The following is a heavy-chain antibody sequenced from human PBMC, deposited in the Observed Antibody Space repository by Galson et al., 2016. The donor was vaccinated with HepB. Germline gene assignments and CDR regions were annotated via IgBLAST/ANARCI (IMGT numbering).Heavy chain of an antibody. D-gene: IGHD1-26*01. J-gene: IGHJ5*02. V-gene: IGHV1-46*01. CDR3: ARDNSGSRGPFAP. CDR1: GYIFSNYY. CDR2: INPTGGST. Sequence: SVKVSCKASGYIFSNYYIHWVRQAPGQGLEWMGRINPTGGSTSYAQKFQGRVTMTGDPSTSTVYMELRSLRSEDTAVFFCARDNSGSRGPFAPWGQGTLVTVSS.